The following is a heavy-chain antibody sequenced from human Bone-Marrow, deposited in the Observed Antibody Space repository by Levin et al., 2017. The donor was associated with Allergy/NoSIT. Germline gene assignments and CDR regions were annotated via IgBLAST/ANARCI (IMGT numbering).Heavy chain of an antibody. CDR2: ISSSSSYI. D-gene: IGHD3-22*01. CDR1: GFTFSSYS. CDR3: ARDRAPTYYYDSSGYSYDAFDI. Sequence: GESLKISCAASGFTFSSYSMNWVRQAPGKGLEWVSSISSSSSYIYYADSVKGRFTISRDNAKNSLYLQMNSLRAEDTAVYYCARDRAPTYYYDSSGYSYDAFDIWGQGTMVTVSS. V-gene: IGHV3-21*01. J-gene: IGHJ3*02.